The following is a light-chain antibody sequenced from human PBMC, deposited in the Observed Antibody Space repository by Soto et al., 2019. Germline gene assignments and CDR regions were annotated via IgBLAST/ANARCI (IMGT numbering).Light chain of an antibody. Sequence: DIQMTQSPSTLSASVGDRVTITCRASQSISSYLNWYQQKPGKAPKLLIYKASSLESGVPSRFSGSGSGTEFTLTISSLQSDDFATYYCQQYNSYPLTFGGGTKVDIK. J-gene: IGKJ4*01. V-gene: IGKV1-5*03. CDR2: KAS. CDR1: QSISSY. CDR3: QQYNSYPLT.